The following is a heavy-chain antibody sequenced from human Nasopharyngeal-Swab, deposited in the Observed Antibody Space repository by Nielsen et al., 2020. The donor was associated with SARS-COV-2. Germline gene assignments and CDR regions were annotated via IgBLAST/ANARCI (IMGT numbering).Heavy chain of an antibody. J-gene: IGHJ4*02. D-gene: IGHD6-6*01. CDR1: GYTFTSYA. CDR2: INAGNGNT. Sequence: ASVKVSCKASGYTFTSYAMHWVRQAPGQRLEWMGWINAGNGNTKYSQKFQGRVTITRATSASTAYMELSSLRSEDTAVYYCARYVEDGGSSSEPIGYFDYWGQGTLVTVSS. V-gene: IGHV1-3*01. CDR3: ARYVEDGGSSSEPIGYFDY.